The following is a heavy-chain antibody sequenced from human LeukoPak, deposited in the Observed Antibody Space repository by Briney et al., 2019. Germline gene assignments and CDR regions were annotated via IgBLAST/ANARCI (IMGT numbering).Heavy chain of an antibody. Sequence: ASVKVSCTASGYTFTSYGISWVRPAPGQGLEWMGWISAYNGNTNYAQKLQGRVTMTTDTSTSTAYMELRSLRSDDTAVYYCARCTGGGSCYGVRYWGQGTLVTVSS. CDR3: ARCTGGGSCYGVRY. D-gene: IGHD2-15*01. V-gene: IGHV1-18*01. CDR1: GYTFTSYG. J-gene: IGHJ4*02. CDR2: ISAYNGNT.